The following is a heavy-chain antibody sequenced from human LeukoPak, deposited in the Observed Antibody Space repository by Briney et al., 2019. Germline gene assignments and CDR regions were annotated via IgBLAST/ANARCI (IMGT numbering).Heavy chain of an antibody. CDR2: INAGNGNT. V-gene: IGHV1-3*01. D-gene: IGHD4-17*01. CDR1: GYTFTSYA. CDR3: AREMVTTTNWFDP. J-gene: IGHJ5*02. Sequence: GASVKVSCKASGYTFTSYAMHWVRQAPGQRLEWMGWINAGNGNTKYSQKFQGRVTITRDTSASTAYMELSSLRSEDTAVYYCAREMVTTTNWFDPWGQGTLVTVSS.